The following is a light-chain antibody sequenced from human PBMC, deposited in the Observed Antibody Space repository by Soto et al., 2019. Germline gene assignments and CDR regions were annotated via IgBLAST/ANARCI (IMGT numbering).Light chain of an antibody. Sequence: EIVLTQSPGTLSLSPGERATLSCRASQSVSSNYLVWYQQKPGQPPRLLIYGASSRATGIPDRFSGSGSGTDFTPTISRLEPEDFALYYCQQFGSSPPWTVGPGTKVEIK. CDR2: GAS. CDR1: QSVSSNY. V-gene: IGKV3-20*01. CDR3: QQFGSSPPWT. J-gene: IGKJ1*01.